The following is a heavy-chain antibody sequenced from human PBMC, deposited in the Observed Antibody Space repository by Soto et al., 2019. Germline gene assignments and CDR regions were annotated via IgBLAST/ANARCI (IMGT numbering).Heavy chain of an antibody. CDR1: GYTFTSYA. CDR3: ARDVVRYYYSSGTPLGWFDP. J-gene: IGHJ5*02. Sequence: QVQLVQSGAEVKKPGASVKVSCKASGYTFTSYAMHWVRQAPGQRLERMGWINDGNGNTKYSQKFQGRVTITRDTSASTAYMELSSLRSEDTAVYYCARDVVRYYYSSGTPLGWFDPWGQGTLVTVSS. D-gene: IGHD3-10*01. V-gene: IGHV1-3*01. CDR2: INDGNGNT.